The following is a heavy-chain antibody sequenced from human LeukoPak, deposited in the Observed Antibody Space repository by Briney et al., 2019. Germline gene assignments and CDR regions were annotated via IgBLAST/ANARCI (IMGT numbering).Heavy chain of an antibody. CDR2: ISYDGSNK. CDR1: GFTFSSYA. V-gene: IGHV3-30-3*01. CDR3: AATYYGSGSYVFDY. J-gene: IGHJ4*02. D-gene: IGHD3-10*01. Sequence: PGGSLRLSCAASGFTFSSYAMHWVRQAPGKGLEWVAVISYDGSNKYYADSVKGRFTISRDNSKNTLYLQMNSLRAEDTAVYYCAATYYGSGSYVFDYWGQRTLVTVSS.